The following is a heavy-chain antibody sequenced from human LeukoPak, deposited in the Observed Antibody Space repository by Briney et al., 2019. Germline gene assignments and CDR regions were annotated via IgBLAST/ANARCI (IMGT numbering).Heavy chain of an antibody. D-gene: IGHD2-21*02. J-gene: IGHJ5*02. CDR2: SYYSGST. V-gene: IGHV4-59*01. Sequence: SETLSLTCTVSGGSISSYYWSWIRQPPGKGLEWIGYSYYSGSTNYNPSLKSRVTISVDTSKNQFSLKLSSVTAADTAVYYCARAYCGGDCYSWWFDPWGQGTLVTVSS. CDR1: GGSISSYY. CDR3: ARAYCGGDCYSWWFDP.